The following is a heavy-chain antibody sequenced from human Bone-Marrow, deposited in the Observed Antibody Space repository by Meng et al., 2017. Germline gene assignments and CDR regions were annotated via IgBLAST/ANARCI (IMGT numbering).Heavy chain of an antibody. V-gene: IGHV3-74*01. CDR2: INSDGSST. Sequence: GGSLRLSCAASGFTFSSYWMHWVRQAPGKGLVWVSRINSDGSSTSYADSVKGRFTISRDNAKNSLYLQMNSLRAEDTALYYCARDLRKVRGVRGFDYWGQGTLVTVSS. CDR1: GFTFSSYW. CDR3: ARDLRKVRGVRGFDY. J-gene: IGHJ4*02. D-gene: IGHD3-10*01.